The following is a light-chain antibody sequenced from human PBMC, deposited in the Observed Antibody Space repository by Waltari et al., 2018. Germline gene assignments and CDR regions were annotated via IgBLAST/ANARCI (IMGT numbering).Light chain of an antibody. CDR2: KAS. CDR1: QSVSTS. CDR3: KQYITYPWT. V-gene: IGKV1-5*03. J-gene: IGKJ1*01. Sequence: DIQMTQSPSTMSASVGDRVTITCRASQSVSTSLAWYQQKPGKAPKVLIYKASSLESGVPLSFSGSGSGTEFTLTITSLQPDDVAIYSCKQYITYPWTFGQGTKVEVK.